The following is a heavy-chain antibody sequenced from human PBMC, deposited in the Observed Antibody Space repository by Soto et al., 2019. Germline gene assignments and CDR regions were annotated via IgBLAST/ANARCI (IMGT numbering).Heavy chain of an antibody. CDR3: ARGGHIAVVTASFDY. CDR1: GYTFNTYY. Sequence: QVQLVQSGAEVKKPGASVKVSCKPSGYTFNTYYLHWVRQAPGQALEWMGVIHPSGGGTTYAQKFLGRVHGTRETAPSTVFMELSRLRSDDTAVYFCARGGHIAVVTASFDYWGQGTLVNVSS. J-gene: IGHJ4*02. V-gene: IGHV1-46*02. CDR2: IHPSGGGT. D-gene: IGHD2-21*02.